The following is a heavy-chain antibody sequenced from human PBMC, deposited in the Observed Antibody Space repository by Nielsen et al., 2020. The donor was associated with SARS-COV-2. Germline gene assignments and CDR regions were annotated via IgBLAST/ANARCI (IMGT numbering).Heavy chain of an antibody. CDR3: ARVELATYFDY. D-gene: IGHD3-3*02. J-gene: IGHJ4*02. Sequence: SETLSLTCTVSGYSISSGYYWGWIRQPPGKGLEWIGSIYHSGSTSYNPSLKSRLTILVDTSKNQFSLNLNSVTAADTAVYYCARVELATYFDYWGQGTLVTVSS. CDR1: GYSISSGYY. CDR2: IYHSGST. V-gene: IGHV4-38-2*02.